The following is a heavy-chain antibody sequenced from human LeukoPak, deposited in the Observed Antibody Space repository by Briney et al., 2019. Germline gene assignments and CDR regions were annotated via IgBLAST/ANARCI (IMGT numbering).Heavy chain of an antibody. CDR1: GVSFSNYG. V-gene: IGHV3-30*02. J-gene: IGHJ4*02. CDR2: IQYDGLNK. CDR3: ASGRPYYYFDF. D-gene: IGHD6-6*01. Sequence: GGSLRLSCAASGVSFSNYGMHWVRQAPGKGLEWVAFIQYDGLNKYYADSVKGRSTISRDNSRGTLYLQMNSLRPEDTAIYYCASGRPYYYFDFWGQGTLVTVSS.